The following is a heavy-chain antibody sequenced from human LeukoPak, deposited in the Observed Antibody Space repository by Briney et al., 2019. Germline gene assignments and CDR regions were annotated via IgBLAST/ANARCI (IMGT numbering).Heavy chain of an antibody. Sequence: GASVKVSCKASGYTFTAYYMHWVRQAPRQGLEWMGWINPNSGGTNYAQKFQGRVTMTRDTSISTAYMELSRLRFDDTAVYYCARAYCSGGDCYSKSNFDSWGQGTLVTVSS. CDR2: INPNSGGT. D-gene: IGHD2-15*01. V-gene: IGHV1-2*02. CDR3: ARAYCSGGDCYSKSNFDS. J-gene: IGHJ4*02. CDR1: GYTFTAYY.